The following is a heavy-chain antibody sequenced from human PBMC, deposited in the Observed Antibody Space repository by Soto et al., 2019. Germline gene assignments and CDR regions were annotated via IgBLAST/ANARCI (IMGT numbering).Heavy chain of an antibody. CDR3: ARGQGGMVRGVIITFDY. CDR1: GGSFSGYY. CDR2: INHSGST. V-gene: IGHV4-34*01. D-gene: IGHD3-10*01. J-gene: IGHJ4*02. Sequence: ASETLSLTCAVYGGSFSGYYWSWIRQPPGKGLEWIGEINHSGSTNYNPSLKSRVTISVDTSKNQFSLKLSSVTAADTAVYYCARGQGGMVRGVIITFDYWGQGTLVTVSS.